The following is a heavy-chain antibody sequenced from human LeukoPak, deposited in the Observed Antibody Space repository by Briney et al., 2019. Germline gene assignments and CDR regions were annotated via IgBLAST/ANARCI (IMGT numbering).Heavy chain of an antibody. V-gene: IGHV2-5*02. J-gene: IGHJ4*02. Sequence: SVPTLVNPTQTLTLTCTFSGFSLSTSGVGVGWIRQPPGKALEWLALIYWDDDKRYSPSLKSRLTITKDTSKNQVVLTMTNMDPVDTATYFCAHVYWDTTYYFFDYWGQGTLVTVSS. CDR3: AHVYWDTTYYFFDY. CDR2: IYWDDDK. D-gene: IGHD1-26*01. CDR1: GFSLSTSGVG.